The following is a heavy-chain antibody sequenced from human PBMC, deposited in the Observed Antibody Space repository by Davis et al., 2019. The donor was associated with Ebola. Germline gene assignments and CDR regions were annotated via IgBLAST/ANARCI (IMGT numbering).Heavy chain of an antibody. CDR1: GFTFSGSA. D-gene: IGHD6-6*01. V-gene: IGHV3-73*01. J-gene: IGHJ4*02. CDR3: TYSSPSRGDY. Sequence: GESLKISCAASGFTFSGSAMHWVRQASGKGLEWVGRIRSKANSYATAYAASVKGRFTISRDDSKNTAYLQMNSLKTEDTAVYYCTYSSPSRGDYWGQGTLVTVSS. CDR2: IRSKANSYAT.